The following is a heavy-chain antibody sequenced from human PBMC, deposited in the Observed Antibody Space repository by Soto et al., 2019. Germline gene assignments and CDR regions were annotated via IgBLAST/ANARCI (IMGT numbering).Heavy chain of an antibody. Sequence: QVQLVQSGAEVKKPGTSVKVSCKASGYTFTNYDINWVRQATGQGLEWMGWMNPNSGNTGYAQKFQGRVTMTRNTSINTFFVELSSLTSEDTAIYYCARDAVGSGSYFGDHWGQGTLVTVSS. CDR3: ARDAVGSGSYFGDH. D-gene: IGHD3-10*01. J-gene: IGHJ4*02. CDR1: GYTFTNYD. V-gene: IGHV1-8*01. CDR2: MNPNSGNT.